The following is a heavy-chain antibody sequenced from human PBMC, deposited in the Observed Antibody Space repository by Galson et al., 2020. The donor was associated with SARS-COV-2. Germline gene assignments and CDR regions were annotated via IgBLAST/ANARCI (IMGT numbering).Heavy chain of an antibody. CDR2: IYSSGIT. Sequence: SETLSLTCSVSGDSISRFWWSWIRQPAGKGLEWIRRIYSSGITNYNPSLKSRVTMSVDTSKNRFSLKLTSVTAADTAVYYCARGPDYDDPLDFQPWCQGTLVTVSS. CDR3: ARGPDYDDPLDFQP. CDR1: GDSISRFW. V-gene: IGHV4-4*07. D-gene: IGHD4-17*01. J-gene: IGHJ1*01.